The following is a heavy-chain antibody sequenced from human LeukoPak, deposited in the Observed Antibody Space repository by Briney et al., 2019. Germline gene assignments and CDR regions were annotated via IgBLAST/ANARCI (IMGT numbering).Heavy chain of an antibody. J-gene: IGHJ4*02. CDR3: ARREYSYGYRY. Sequence: KPSETLSLTCAVYGGSFSGYYWSWIRQPPGKGLEWIGEINHSGSTNYNPSLKSRVTISVDTSKNQFSLKLSSVTAADTAVYYCARREYSYGYRYWGQGTLVTVSS. V-gene: IGHV4-34*01. CDR1: GGSFSGYY. CDR2: INHSGST. D-gene: IGHD5-18*01.